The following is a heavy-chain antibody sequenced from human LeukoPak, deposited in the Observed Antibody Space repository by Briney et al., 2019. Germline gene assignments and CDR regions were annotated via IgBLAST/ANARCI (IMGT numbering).Heavy chain of an antibody. D-gene: IGHD3-22*01. CDR2: IYYDGGKK. V-gene: IGHV3-33*02. J-gene: IGHJ4*02. CDR1: GFTFSSYG. Sequence: GGSLRLSCAASGFTFSSYGMHWVRQAPGKGLEWVAVIYYDGGKKAYADSARGRFTISRDNPKNTLFLQMNSLRVEDTAVYYCARTEHYSDRNGYYYFDQWGQGTLVTVSS. CDR3: ARTEHYSDRNGYYYFDQ.